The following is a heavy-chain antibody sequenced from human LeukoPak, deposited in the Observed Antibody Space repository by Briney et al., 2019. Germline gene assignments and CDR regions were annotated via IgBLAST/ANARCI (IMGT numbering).Heavy chain of an antibody. CDR3: ATRQLHMPADSQVDY. D-gene: IGHD5-24*01. J-gene: IGHJ4*02. CDR2: FFGSGST. V-gene: IGHV4-61*02. CDR1: GGSIKSVLHS. Sequence: SETLSLTCTVSGGSIKSVLHSWNWIRQPAGKGLEWIGRFFGSGSTNYNPSLESRVTISVDTAKNQFFLNLTSVTAADTAVYYCATRQLHMPADSQVDYWGQGTLVTVSS.